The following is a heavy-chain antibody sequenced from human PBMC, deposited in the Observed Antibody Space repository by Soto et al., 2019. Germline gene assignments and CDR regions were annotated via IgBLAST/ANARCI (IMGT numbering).Heavy chain of an antibody. CDR1: GYTLTELS. CDR2: FDPEDGET. Sequence: ASVKVSCKVSGYTLTELSMHWVRQAPGKGLEWMGGFDPEDGETIYAQKFQGRVTMTEDTSTDTAYMELSSPRSEDTAVYYCGLRIADFWSGYYSIDYWGQGTLVTVSS. J-gene: IGHJ4*02. CDR3: GLRIADFWSGYYSIDY. D-gene: IGHD3-3*01. V-gene: IGHV1-24*01.